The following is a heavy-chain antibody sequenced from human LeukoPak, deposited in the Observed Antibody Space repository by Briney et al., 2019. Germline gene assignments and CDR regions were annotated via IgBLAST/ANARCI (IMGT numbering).Heavy chain of an antibody. Sequence: ASVKVSCKASGYTFTSYYMHWVRQAPGQGLEWMGIINPSGGSTSYAQKFQGRVTMTRDTSTSTVYMELSSLRSEDTAVYYCARGHTTVVTPDYFDYWGQGTLVTVSS. CDR2: INPSGGST. V-gene: IGHV1-46*01. CDR3: ARGHTTVVTPDYFDY. J-gene: IGHJ4*02. CDR1: GYTFTSYY. D-gene: IGHD4-23*01.